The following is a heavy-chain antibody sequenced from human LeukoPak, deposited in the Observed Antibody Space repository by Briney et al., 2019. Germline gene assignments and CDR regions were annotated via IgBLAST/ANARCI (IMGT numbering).Heavy chain of an antibody. D-gene: IGHD6-25*01. J-gene: IGHJ3*02. CDR3: ATDPSIAAAGDAFVI. CDR2: IWYDGSNK. V-gene: IGHV3-33*01. Sequence: GGSLRLSCAASGFTFSSYGMNWVRQAPGKGLEWVAVIWYDGSNKYYADSVKGRFTISRDNSKNTLYLQMNSLRAEDTAVYYCATDPSIAAAGDAFVIWGQGTMVTVSS. CDR1: GFTFSSYG.